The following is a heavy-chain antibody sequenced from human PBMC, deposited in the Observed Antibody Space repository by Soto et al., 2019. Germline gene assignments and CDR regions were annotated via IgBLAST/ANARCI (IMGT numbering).Heavy chain of an antibody. V-gene: IGHV1-69*13. CDR3: ARDPRLQYYFDY. Sequence: SVKVSCKASGGTFSSYAISWVRQAPGQGLEWMGGIIPIFGTANYAQKFQGRVTITADESTSTAYMELSSLRSEDTAVYYCARDPRLQYYFDYWGQGTLVTSPQ. J-gene: IGHJ4*02. CDR2: IIPIFGTA. CDR1: GGTFSSYA. D-gene: IGHD4-4*01.